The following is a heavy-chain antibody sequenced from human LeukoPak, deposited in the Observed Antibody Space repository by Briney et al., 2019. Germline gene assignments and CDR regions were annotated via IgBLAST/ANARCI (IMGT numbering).Heavy chain of an antibody. V-gene: IGHV3-21*01. CDR2: ISSSSSYI. J-gene: IGHJ5*02. CDR3: ARFGSGIPGWFDP. Sequence: GGSLRLSCAASGFTFSSYSMNWVRQAPGKGLEWVSSISSSSSYIYYADSVKGRFTISRDNAKNSLYLQMNSLRAEDTAVYYCARFGSGIPGWFDPWGQGTLVTVSS. D-gene: IGHD1-26*01. CDR1: GFTFSSYS.